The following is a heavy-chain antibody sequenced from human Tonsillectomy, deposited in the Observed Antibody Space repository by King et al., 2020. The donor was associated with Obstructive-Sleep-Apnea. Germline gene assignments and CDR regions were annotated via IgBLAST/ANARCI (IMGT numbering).Heavy chain of an antibody. CDR2: IRYDGNNK. D-gene: IGHD2-21*02. CDR1: GFTFNSYG. J-gene: IGHJ4*02. CDR3: AKVGIVVVTSWVDY. V-gene: IGHV3-30*02. Sequence: VQLVESGGGVVQPGTSLRLSCAASGFTFNSYGVHWVRQAPGKGLVWVAFIRYDGNNKYYADSVKGRFTISRDNSKNTLYLQMNSLRAEDTAVYYCAKVGIVVVTSWVDYWGQGTLVTVSS.